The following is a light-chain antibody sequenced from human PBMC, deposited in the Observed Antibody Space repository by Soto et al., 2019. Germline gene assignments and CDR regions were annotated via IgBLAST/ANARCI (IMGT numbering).Light chain of an antibody. CDR2: GAS. CDR3: QQYGSSPIT. J-gene: IGKJ5*01. V-gene: IGKV3-20*01. Sequence: EIVMTHSPATLSVSPGERTTLSCRASQNIASHLAWYQQKPGQAPRLLIYGASSRATGIPDRFSGSGSGTDFTLTISRLEPEDFAVYYCQQYGSSPITFGQGTRLENK. CDR1: QNIASH.